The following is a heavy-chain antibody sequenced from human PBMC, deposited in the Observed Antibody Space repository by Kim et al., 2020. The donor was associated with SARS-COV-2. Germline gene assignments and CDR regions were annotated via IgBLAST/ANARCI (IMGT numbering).Heavy chain of an antibody. J-gene: IGHJ2*01. V-gene: IGHV3-21*06. CDR1: GFPFKTYS. CDR2: ISSTTGSL. CDR3: ARGGVVGSTRGYWYFDL. Sequence: GGSLRLSCAGSGFPFKTYSLMWIRQAPGKGLEWVSSISSTTGSLYYADSMKGRFTISRDNAKNLVFLHMNSLRSDDSAMYYCARGGVVGSTRGYWYFDLWGRGTQVTVSS. D-gene: IGHD2-21*01.